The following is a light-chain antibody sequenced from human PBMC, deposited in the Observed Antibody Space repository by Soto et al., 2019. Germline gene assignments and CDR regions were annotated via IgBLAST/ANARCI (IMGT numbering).Light chain of an antibody. V-gene: IGKV1-5*01. CDR1: QTISNW. CDR3: QQYSSRST. Sequence: DIQMTQSPSTLSGSVGDRVTITFRASQTISNWLAWYQQKPGKAPNLLIYDASSLQSGVPSRFSGSGFGTEFTLTISSLQPGDFATYYCQQYSSRSTFGQGTKVDIK. CDR2: DAS. J-gene: IGKJ1*01.